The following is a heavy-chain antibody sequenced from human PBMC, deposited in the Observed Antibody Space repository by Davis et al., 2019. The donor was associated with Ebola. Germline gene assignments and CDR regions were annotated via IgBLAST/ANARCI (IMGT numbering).Heavy chain of an antibody. D-gene: IGHD2-15*01. V-gene: IGHV3-53*01. Sequence: GESLKISCAASGFTVSSNYMSWVRQAPGKGLEWVSVIYSGGSTNYADSVKGRFTISRDKAKNLLFLQMNSRRDEDTAVYYCARYPRYCSGGTCYSGAIDYWGQGTLVIVSS. CDR2: IYSGGST. CDR3: ARYPRYCSGGTCYSGAIDY. J-gene: IGHJ4*02. CDR1: GFTVSSNY.